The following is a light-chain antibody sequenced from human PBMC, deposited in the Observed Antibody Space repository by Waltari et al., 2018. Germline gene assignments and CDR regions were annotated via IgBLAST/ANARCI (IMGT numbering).Light chain of an antibody. V-gene: IGKV3-11*01. CDR1: QSVDNL. CDR3: QHRVSWPLT. J-gene: IGKJ4*01. Sequence: EILLTQSPATLSLSPGERATLSCRASQSVDNLLGWDQQKPGQAPRPVIHDASNSAPGFPARFSGSGSGTDVTLTISSLEAEDFAVYYCQHRVSWPLTFGGGTKVEL. CDR2: DAS.